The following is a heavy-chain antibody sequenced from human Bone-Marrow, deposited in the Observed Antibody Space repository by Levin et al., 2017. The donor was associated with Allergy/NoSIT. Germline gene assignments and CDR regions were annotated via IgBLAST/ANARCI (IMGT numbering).Heavy chain of an antibody. CDR2: ISSSSSYI. V-gene: IGHV3-21*01. D-gene: IGHD4-11*01. J-gene: IGHJ6*02. Sequence: SCAASGFTFSSYSMNWVRQAPGKGLEWVSSISSSSSYIYYADSVKGRFTISRDNAKNSLYLQMNSLRAEDTAVYYCARAAVTIPYYYYGMDVWGQGTTVTVSS. CDR1: GFTFSSYS. CDR3: ARAAVTIPYYYYGMDV.